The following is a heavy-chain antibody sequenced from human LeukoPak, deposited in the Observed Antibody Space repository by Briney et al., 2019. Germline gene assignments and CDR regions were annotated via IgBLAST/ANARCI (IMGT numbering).Heavy chain of an antibody. J-gene: IGHJ6*02. Sequence: GGSLRLSCAASGFTFSSYGMHWVRQAPGKGLEWVSYFSSSSSTIYYADSVKGRFTISRDNAKNSLYLQMNSLRAEDTAVYYCARDKVRGIQMDVWGQGTTVTVSS. CDR3: ARDKVRGIQMDV. D-gene: IGHD1-14*01. V-gene: IGHV3-48*01. CDR1: GFTFSSYG. CDR2: FSSSSSTI.